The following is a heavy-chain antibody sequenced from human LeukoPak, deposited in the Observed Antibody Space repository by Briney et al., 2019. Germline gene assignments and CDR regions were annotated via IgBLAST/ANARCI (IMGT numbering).Heavy chain of an antibody. CDR3: AHSAEITTIFAFDY. CDR1: GFSFSTSGVG. V-gene: IGHV2-5*02. J-gene: IGHJ4*02. D-gene: IGHD5-24*01. Sequence: SGPTLVKPTQTLTLTCTFSGFSFSTSGVGVGWIRQPPGKALEWLSLIFWDDNKRYSPSLKSRLTITKDPSKKQVVLTMTNMDPVDTATYYCAHSAEITTIFAFDYWGQGSLVTVSS. CDR2: IFWDDNK.